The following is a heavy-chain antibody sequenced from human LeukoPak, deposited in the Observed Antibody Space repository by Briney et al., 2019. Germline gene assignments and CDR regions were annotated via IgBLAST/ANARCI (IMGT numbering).Heavy chain of an antibody. D-gene: IGHD1-26*01. CDR3: ARDSFIATGSPADAFDI. CDR1: GGSFSGYY. CDR2: IYYSGST. J-gene: IGHJ3*02. Sequence: PSETLSLTCAVYGGSFSGYYWCWIRQPPGQGLEWIGYIYYSGSTYYNPSLKSRVTISVDTSKNQFSLKLSSVTAADTAVYYCARDSFIATGSPADAFDIWGQGTMVTVSS. V-gene: IGHV4-30-4*01.